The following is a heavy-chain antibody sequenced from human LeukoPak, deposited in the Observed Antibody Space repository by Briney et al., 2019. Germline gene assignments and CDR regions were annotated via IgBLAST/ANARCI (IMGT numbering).Heavy chain of an antibody. CDR2: IRYDGSNK. D-gene: IGHD5-18*01. CDR1: GFTFSSYD. V-gene: IGHV3-30*02. CDR3: AKEPRGYSYGFDY. J-gene: IGHJ4*02. Sequence: GSLRLSCAASGFTFSSYDMHWVRQAPGKGLEWVAFIRYDGSNKFYVDSVKGRFTISRDNSKNTLYPAMNSLRAEDTAAYYCAKEPRGYSYGFDYWGQGTLVTVSS.